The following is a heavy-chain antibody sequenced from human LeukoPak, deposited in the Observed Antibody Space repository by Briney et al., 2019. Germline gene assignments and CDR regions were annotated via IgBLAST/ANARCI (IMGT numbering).Heavy chain of an antibody. CDR3: ARDGYSSSWGDY. D-gene: IGHD6-13*01. CDR2: IYYSGST. J-gene: IGHJ4*02. V-gene: IGHV4-59*01. Sequence: SETLSLTCTVSGGSISSYYWSWIRQPPGKGLEWIGYIYYSGSTNYNPSLKSRVTISVDTSKNQFSLKLSSVTAADTAVYYCARDGYSSSWGDYWGQGTLVTVSS. CDR1: GGSISSYY.